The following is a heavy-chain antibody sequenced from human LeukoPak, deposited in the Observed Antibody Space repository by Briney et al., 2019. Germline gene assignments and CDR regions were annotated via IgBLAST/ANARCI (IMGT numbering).Heavy chain of an antibody. J-gene: IGHJ4*02. V-gene: IGHV3-33*01. CDR3: ARDPDYSNPNY. CDR1: GFTFTNYG. CDR2: IWYDGSKT. Sequence: GGSLRLSCTTSGFTFTNYGINWVRQAPGKGLEWVAAIWYDGSKTSYTDSVKGRFTISRDNAKNSLYLQMNSLRAEDTAVYYCARDPDYSNPNYWGQGTLVTVSS. D-gene: IGHD4-11*01.